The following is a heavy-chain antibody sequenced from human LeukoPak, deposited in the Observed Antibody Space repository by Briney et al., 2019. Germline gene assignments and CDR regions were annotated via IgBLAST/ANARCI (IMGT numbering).Heavy chain of an antibody. V-gene: IGHV1-69*02. J-gene: IGHJ3*02. Sequence: SVKVSCKASGGTFSSYTISWVRQAPGQGLEWMGRIIPILGIANYAQKFQGGVTITTDESTSTAYMELSSLRSEDTAVYYCARYHPPRAFDIWGQGTMVTVSS. CDR3: ARYHPPRAFDI. CDR2: IIPILGIA. CDR1: GGTFSSYT.